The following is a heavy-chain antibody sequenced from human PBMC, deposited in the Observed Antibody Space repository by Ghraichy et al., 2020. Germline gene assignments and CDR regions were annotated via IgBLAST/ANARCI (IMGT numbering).Heavy chain of an antibody. Sequence: GGSLRLSCAASGFTFSSYAMSWVRQAPGKGLEWVSAISGSGGSTYYADSVKGRFTISRDNSKNTLYLQMNSLRAEDTAVYYCAGGSTPLDAFDIWGHGTMVTVSS. D-gene: IGHD2-2*01. CDR3: AGGSTPLDAFDI. CDR2: ISGSGGST. CDR1: GFTFSSYA. V-gene: IGHV3-23*01. J-gene: IGHJ3*02.